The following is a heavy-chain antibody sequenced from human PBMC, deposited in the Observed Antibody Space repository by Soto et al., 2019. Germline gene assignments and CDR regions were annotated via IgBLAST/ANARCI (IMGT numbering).Heavy chain of an antibody. J-gene: IGHJ4*02. Sequence: EVQLLESVGGLVQPGGSLRLFCAASGFTFSKSAMSWVRQAPGKGLEWVSGISGSGDYTYYADSVKGRFTISRDNSKNTLYLQMSSLGAADTAVYYCAKGAGGYDSHLGDSWGQGTLVTVSS. V-gene: IGHV3-23*01. CDR1: GFTFSKSA. D-gene: IGHD5-12*01. CDR3: AKGAGGYDSHLGDS. CDR2: ISGSGDYT.